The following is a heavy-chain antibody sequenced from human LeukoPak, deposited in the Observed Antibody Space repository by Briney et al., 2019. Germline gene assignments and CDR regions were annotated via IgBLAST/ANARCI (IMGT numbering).Heavy chain of an antibody. CDR3: SRLVEMATIPHFDH. V-gene: IGHV5-51*01. Sequence: GESLKISCKGSGYSFTSYWIGWVGQMPGKVLEWMGIIYPGDSDTRYSPSFQGQVTISADKSISTAYLQWSSLKASDTAMYYGSRLVEMATIPHFDHSGQGTLVTVSS. D-gene: IGHD5-24*01. J-gene: IGHJ4*02. CDR2: IYPGDSDT. CDR1: GYSFTSYW.